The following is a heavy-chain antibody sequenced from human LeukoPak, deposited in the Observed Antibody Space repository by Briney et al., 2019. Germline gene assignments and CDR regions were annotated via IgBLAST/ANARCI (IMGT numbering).Heavy chain of an antibody. CDR1: GGSISSYY. CDR3: ARSPGQVGYFQD. V-gene: IGHV4-59*01. J-gene: IGHJ1*01. Sequence: SETLSLTCTVSGGSISSYYWNWIRQPPGKGLEWIGYIYYSGSTNYSPSLKSRVTISVDTSKNQFSLKLSSVTAADTAVYYCARSPGQVGYFQDWGQGTLVTVSS. CDR2: IYYSGST.